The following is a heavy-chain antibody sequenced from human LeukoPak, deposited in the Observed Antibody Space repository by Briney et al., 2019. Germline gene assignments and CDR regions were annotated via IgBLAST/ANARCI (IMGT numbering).Heavy chain of an antibody. J-gene: IGHJ4*02. CDR3: ARDSTGWYYFDY. CDR1: GFIVSSNY. CDR2: IYTCSNT. V-gene: IGHV3-66*01. D-gene: IGHD6-19*01. Sequence: GGSLRLSCAASGFIVSSNYMSWVRQAPGKGLEWVSVIYTCSNTYHADSVKATFTISTDNSKNTLYPQMNRLTAEDTAVYYCARDSTGWYYFDYWGQRTLVTVST.